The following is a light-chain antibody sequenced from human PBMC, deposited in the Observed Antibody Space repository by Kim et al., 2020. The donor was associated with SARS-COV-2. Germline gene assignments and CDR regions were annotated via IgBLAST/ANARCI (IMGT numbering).Light chain of an antibody. CDR1: SSNIGNNY. V-gene: IGLV1-51*01. Sequence: GQRVTISCSGISSNIGNNYVSWYQQFPGTAPNLLICDSSQRPSGIPDRFSGSKSGTSATLGITGLQTGDEADYYCATWDNILSDWVFGGGTQLTVL. CDR3: ATWDNILSDWV. CDR2: DSS. J-gene: IGLJ3*02.